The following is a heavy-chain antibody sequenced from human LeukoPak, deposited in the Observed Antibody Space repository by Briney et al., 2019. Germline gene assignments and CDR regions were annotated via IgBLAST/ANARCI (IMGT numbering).Heavy chain of an antibody. Sequence: GGSLRLSCAASGFTFNNYGIHWVRQAPGKGLEWVANIKQDGSEKYYVDSVKGRFTISRDNAKNSLYLQMNSLRAEDTAVYYCARDPMVTGYFDYWGQGTLVTVSS. CDR2: IKQDGSEK. CDR1: GFTFNNYG. D-gene: IGHD5-18*01. V-gene: IGHV3-7*03. J-gene: IGHJ4*02. CDR3: ARDPMVTGYFDY.